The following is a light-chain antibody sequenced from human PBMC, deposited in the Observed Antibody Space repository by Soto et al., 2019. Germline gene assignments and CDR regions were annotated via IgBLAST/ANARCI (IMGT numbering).Light chain of an antibody. CDR1: SSDVGGYNY. Sequence: QSALTQPASVAGSPRQSITISCTGTSSDVGGYNYVSWYQQHPGKAPKLRIYEVSNRPSGVSNRFSGSKSGNTASLTISGLQAEDEADYYCSSYTSSSTYVFGTGTKVNVL. CDR3: SSYTSSSTYV. V-gene: IGLV2-14*01. J-gene: IGLJ1*01. CDR2: EVS.